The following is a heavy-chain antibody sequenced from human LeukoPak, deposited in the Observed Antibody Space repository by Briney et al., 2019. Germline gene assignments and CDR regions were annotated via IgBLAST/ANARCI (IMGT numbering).Heavy chain of an antibody. CDR2: TYYRSKWYN. Sequence: SQTLSLTCAISGDSVSSNSAAWNWIRQSPSGGLEWLGRTYYRSKWYNDYAVSVKSRITINPDTSKNQFSLQLNSVTPEDTAVYYCAREENYYDSSGYYSPYYYYGMDVWGQGTTVTVSS. CDR1: GDSVSSNSAA. J-gene: IGHJ6*02. V-gene: IGHV6-1*01. CDR3: AREENYYDSSGYYSPYYYYGMDV. D-gene: IGHD3-22*01.